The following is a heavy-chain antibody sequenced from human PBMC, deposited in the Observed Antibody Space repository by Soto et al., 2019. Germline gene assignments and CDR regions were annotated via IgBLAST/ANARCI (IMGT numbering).Heavy chain of an antibody. CDR1: GGTFSSYA. CDR2: IIPIFGTA. Sequence: QVQLVQSGAEVKKPGSSVKVSCKASGGTFSSYAISWVRQAPGQGLEWMGGIIPIFGTANYAQKFQGRVTITADESTSKDYMELSSLRSEDTAVYYCARGGGDSGYGYYYYYYGMDVWGQGTTVTGSS. CDR3: ARGGGDSGYGYYYYYYGMDV. J-gene: IGHJ6*02. V-gene: IGHV1-69*12. D-gene: IGHD5-12*01.